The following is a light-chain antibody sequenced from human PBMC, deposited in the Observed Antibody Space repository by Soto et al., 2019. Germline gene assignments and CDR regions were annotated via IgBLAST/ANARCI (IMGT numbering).Light chain of an antibody. Sequence: EIVLTQSPGTLSLSPGERATLSCRASQSVSSYLAWYQQKPGQAPRLLIYDASNRATGIPARSSGSGSGTDFTLTISSLDPEHFAVYYCQQRSNWPPSITFGQGTRLEIK. CDR1: QSVSSY. CDR3: QQRSNWPPSIT. V-gene: IGKV3-11*01. CDR2: DAS. J-gene: IGKJ5*01.